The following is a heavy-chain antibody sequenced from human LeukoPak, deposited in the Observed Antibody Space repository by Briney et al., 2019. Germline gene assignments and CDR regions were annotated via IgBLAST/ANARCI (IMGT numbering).Heavy chain of an antibody. CDR2: INSDGSST. V-gene: IGHV3-74*01. Sequence: GGSLRLSCAASGFTFSSYWMHWVRQAPGKGLVLVSRINSDGSSTSYADSVKGRFTISRDNAKNTLYLQMNSLRAEDTAVYYCARENYGYFDWLSYYYYGMDVWGKGTTVTVSS. CDR1: GFTFSSYW. CDR3: ARENYGYFDWLSYYYYGMDV. J-gene: IGHJ6*04. D-gene: IGHD3-9*01.